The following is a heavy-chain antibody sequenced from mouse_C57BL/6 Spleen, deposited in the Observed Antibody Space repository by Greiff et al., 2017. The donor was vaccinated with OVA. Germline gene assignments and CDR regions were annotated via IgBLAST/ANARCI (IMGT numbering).Heavy chain of an antibody. D-gene: IGHD2-5*01. CDR2: FYPGSGSI. J-gene: IGHJ4*01. CDR1: GYTFTEYT. CDR3: ARHPSYYSNYGDAMDY. V-gene: IGHV1-62-2*01. Sequence: VKLQESGAELVKPGASVKLSCKASGYTFTEYTIHWVKQRSGQGLEWIGWFYPGSGSIKYNEKFKDKATLTADKSSSTVYMELSRLTSEDSAVYFCARHPSYYSNYGDAMDYWGQGTSVTVSS.